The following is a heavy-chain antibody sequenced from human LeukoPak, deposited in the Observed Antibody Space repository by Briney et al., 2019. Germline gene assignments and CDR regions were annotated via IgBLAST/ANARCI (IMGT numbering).Heavy chain of an antibody. CDR1: GGTFSSYA. Sequence: SVKVSCKASGGTFSSYAISWVRQAPGQGLEWMGGIIPIFGTANYAQKFQGRVTITADKSTSTAYMELSSLRSEDTAVYYCAREGSEYSYGYGVVDYWGQGTLVTVSS. CDR3: AREGSEYSYGYGVVDY. V-gene: IGHV1-69*06. CDR2: IIPIFGTA. J-gene: IGHJ4*02. D-gene: IGHD5-18*01.